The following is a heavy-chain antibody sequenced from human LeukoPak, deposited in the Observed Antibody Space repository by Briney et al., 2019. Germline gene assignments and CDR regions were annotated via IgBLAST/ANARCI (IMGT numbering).Heavy chain of an antibody. Sequence: GGSLRLSCVASGFTVCSNYMSWVRQAPGKGLEWVSVIYSGGSTYYADSVKGRFTISRDNSKNTLYLQMNSLRAEDTAVYYCASGSGSYRTPYYYMDVWGTGTTVTVSS. CDR3: ASGSGSYRTPYYYMDV. J-gene: IGHJ6*03. V-gene: IGHV3-53*01. D-gene: IGHD3-10*01. CDR2: IYSGGST. CDR1: GFTVCSNY.